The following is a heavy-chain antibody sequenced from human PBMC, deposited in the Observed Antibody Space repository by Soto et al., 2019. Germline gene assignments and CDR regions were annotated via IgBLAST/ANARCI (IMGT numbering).Heavy chain of an antibody. CDR2: IYSSGST. J-gene: IGHJ6*02. CDR3: TRRLLDALAVSSLDV. D-gene: IGHD3-9*01. V-gene: IGHV4-39*01. CDR1: GGSIGGSNYF. Sequence: PSETLSLTCTGSGGSIGGSNYFWVWIRQSPGTGLEWLATIYSSGSTYYNPSLKSRITMSLDTSKNQFSLNLGSVTAADTAVYYCTRRLLDALAVSSLDVWCPGTTVIV.